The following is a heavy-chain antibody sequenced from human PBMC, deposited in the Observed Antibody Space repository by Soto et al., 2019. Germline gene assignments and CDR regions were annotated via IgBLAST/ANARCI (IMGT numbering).Heavy chain of an antibody. CDR3: ARDGYSFADTAMVTVDY. D-gene: IGHD5-18*01. CDR2: ISAYNGNT. CDR1: GGTFSSYA. Sequence: QVQLVQSGAEVKKPGSSVKVSCKASGGTFSSYAISWVRQAPGQGLEWMGWISAYNGNTNYAQKLQGRVTMTTDTSTSTAYMELRSLRSDDTAVYYCARDGYSFADTAMVTVDYWGQGTLVTVSS. J-gene: IGHJ4*02. V-gene: IGHV1-18*01.